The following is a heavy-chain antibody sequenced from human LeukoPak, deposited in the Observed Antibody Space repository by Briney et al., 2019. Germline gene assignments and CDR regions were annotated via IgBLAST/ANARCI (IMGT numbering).Heavy chain of an antibody. Sequence: PGGSLRLSCAASGFTFSDHIMNWVRQLPGKRLEWVAYVSGSGSTVYYADSVKGRFTISRDNGKSSLYLQMNSLRGEDTALYYCVRQFASWGQGTLVTVSS. CDR2: VSGSGSTV. J-gene: IGHJ4*02. V-gene: IGHV3-48*01. CDR3: VRQFAS. CDR1: GFTFSDHI.